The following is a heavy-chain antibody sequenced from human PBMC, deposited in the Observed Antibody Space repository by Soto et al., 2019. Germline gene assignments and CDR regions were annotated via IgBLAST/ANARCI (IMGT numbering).Heavy chain of an antibody. CDR2: ISGSGGST. CDR3: AKAYDILTGYWPYYYYGMDG. D-gene: IGHD3-9*01. CDR1: GFTFSGYA. V-gene: IGHV3-23*01. J-gene: IGHJ6*02. Sequence: GGSLRLSCAASGFTFSGYAMSWVRQAPGKGLEWVSAISGSGGSTYYADSVKGRFTISRDNSKNTLYLQMNSLRAEDTAVYYCAKAYDILTGYWPYYYYGMDGSGQGTTVTVSS.